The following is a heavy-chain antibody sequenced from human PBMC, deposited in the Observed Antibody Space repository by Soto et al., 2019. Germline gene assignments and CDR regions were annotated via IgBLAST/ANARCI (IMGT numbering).Heavy chain of an antibody. J-gene: IGHJ6*02. Sequence: ESGGGLVQPGGSLRLSCAASGFTVSRDYMNWVRQAPGKGLEWVSVIYSGGSTYYAGSVKGRFTISRDNSKNTLYLQMNSLRAEDTAVYYCAGDPGDRNGMIVWGQGTTVTVSS. CDR1: GFTVSRDY. D-gene: IGHD1-26*01. CDR2: IYSGGST. V-gene: IGHV3-66*01. CDR3: AGDPGDRNGMIV.